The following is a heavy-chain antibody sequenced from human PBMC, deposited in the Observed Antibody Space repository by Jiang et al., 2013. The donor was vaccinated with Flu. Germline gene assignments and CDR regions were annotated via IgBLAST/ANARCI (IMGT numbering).Heavy chain of an antibody. D-gene: IGHD5-24*01. J-gene: IGHJ5*02. CDR1: GYSISSGYY. CDR3: VRGRGDGNNRLFPS. Sequence: PGLVKPSETLSLVCSVSGYSISSGYYWVWIRQPPGKGLEWTGTVHHSGTTYYNPPLNGRVTISIDTSKNQFSLELTSVTAADTALYYCVRGRGDGNNRLFPSWGQGTLVTVSS. V-gene: IGHV4-38-2*01. CDR2: VHHSGTT.